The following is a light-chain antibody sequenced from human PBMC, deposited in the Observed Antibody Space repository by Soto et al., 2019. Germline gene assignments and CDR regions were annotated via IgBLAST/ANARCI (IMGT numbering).Light chain of an antibody. V-gene: IGLV2-8*01. J-gene: IGLJ1*01. CDR1: SSDVGGYNF. CDR2: EVT. Sequence: QSALTQPPSASGSPGQSVTISCTGTSSDVGGYNFVSWYQHHPGKAPKLIIYEVTKRPSGVPDCFSGSKSGNTASLTVSGLQAEDEADYYCSSYAGSNNYVFGTGTKLTVL. CDR3: SSYAGSNNYV.